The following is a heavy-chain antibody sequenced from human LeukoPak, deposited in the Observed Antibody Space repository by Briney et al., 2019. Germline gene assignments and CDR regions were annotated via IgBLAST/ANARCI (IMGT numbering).Heavy chain of an antibody. CDR3: ARTMWELLD. CDR1: GGSFSGYY. V-gene: IGHV4-34*01. CDR2: INHSGST. D-gene: IGHD1-26*01. J-gene: IGHJ4*02. Sequence: PSGTLSLTCAVYGGSFSGYYWSWIRQPPGKGLEWIGEINHSGSTNYNPSLKSRVTISVDTSKNQFSLKLSSVTAADTAVYYCARTMWELLDWGQGTLVTVSS.